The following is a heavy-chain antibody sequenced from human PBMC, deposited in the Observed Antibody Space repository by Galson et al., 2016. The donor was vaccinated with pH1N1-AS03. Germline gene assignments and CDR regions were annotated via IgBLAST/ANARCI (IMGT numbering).Heavy chain of an antibody. V-gene: IGHV4-34*01. Sequence: SETLSLTCAVYGGSFSGYYWSWIRQPPGKGLEWIGDIHHSGSTTNYSPSLKSRVTISVDTSKNQFSLKLSSVTAADTAIYFCARGGVFFSGSGSYHNWGQGTLVTVSS. D-gene: IGHD3-10*01. CDR2: IHHSGSTT. J-gene: IGHJ4*02. CDR3: ARGGVFFSGSGSYHN. CDR1: GGSFSGYY.